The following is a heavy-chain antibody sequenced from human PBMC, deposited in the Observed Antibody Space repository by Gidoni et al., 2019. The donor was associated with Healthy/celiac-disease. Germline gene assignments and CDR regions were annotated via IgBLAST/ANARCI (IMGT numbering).Heavy chain of an antibody. CDR1: GFTVSSNY. D-gene: IGHD3-16*01. CDR2: IYSGGST. Sequence: EVQLVESGGGLVQPGGSLRLSCAASGFTVSSNYMSWVRQAPGKGLEWVAVIYSGGSTYYADSLKGRFTISRDNSKNTLYLQMNSLRAEDTAVYYCARHTPRAFGYRPYDAFDIWGQGTMVTVSS. CDR3: ARHTPRAFGYRPYDAFDI. V-gene: IGHV3-66*04. J-gene: IGHJ3*02.